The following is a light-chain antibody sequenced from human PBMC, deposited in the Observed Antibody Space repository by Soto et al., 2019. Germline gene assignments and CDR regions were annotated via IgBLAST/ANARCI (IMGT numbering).Light chain of an antibody. CDR1: SSDVGGSNY. V-gene: IGLV2-8*01. Sequence: QSVLTQPPSASGSPGQSVTISCTGTSSDVGGSNYVSWYQQHPGKAPKLMIYDVNKRPSGVPDRFSGSKSGNTASLTVSGLRAEDEGDYYCSSYVGSINFNVFGTGTKVTVL. CDR2: DVN. CDR3: SSYVGSINFNV. J-gene: IGLJ1*01.